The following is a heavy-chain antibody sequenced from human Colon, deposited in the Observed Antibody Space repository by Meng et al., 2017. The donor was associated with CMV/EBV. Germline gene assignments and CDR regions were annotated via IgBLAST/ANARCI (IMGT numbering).Heavy chain of an antibody. Sequence: SLRLSCAASGFTLSTYSMNWVRQAPGKGLEWVSSITTSGNVINYADSVKGRFTISRDNAKRSLYLQMNNLRAEDTAVYYCARRNYYDILTGNGPFDLWGQGTLVTVSS. CDR3: ARRNYYDILTGNGPFDL. D-gene: IGHD3-9*01. CDR1: GFTLSTYS. CDR2: ITTSGNVI. J-gene: IGHJ4*02. V-gene: IGHV3-48*04.